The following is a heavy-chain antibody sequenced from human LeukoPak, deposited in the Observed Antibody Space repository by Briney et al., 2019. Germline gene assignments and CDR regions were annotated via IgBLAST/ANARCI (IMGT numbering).Heavy chain of an antibody. CDR2: IYYSGST. D-gene: IGHD3-3*01. CDR3: ARDRTIFGVVSYFDY. Sequence: SETLSLTCTVSGGSISSYYWSWIRQPPGKGLEWIGYIYYSGSTNYNPSLKSRVTISVDTSKNQSSLKLSSVTAADTAVYYCARDRTIFGVVSYFDYWGQGTLVTVSS. V-gene: IGHV4-59*01. J-gene: IGHJ4*02. CDR1: GGSISSYY.